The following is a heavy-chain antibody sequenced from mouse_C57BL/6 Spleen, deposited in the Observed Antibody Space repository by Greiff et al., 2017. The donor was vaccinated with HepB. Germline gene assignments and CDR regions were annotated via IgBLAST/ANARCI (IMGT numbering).Heavy chain of an antibody. Sequence: QVQLKQSGAELARPGASVKLSCKASGYTFTSYGISWVKQRTGQGLEWIGEIYPRSGNTYYNEKFKGKATLTADKSSSTAYMELRSLTSEDSAVYFCARSYYDGLYYFDYWGQGTTLTVSS. J-gene: IGHJ2*01. D-gene: IGHD2-4*01. CDR1: GYTFTSYG. V-gene: IGHV1-81*01. CDR2: IYPRSGNT. CDR3: ARSYYDGLYYFDY.